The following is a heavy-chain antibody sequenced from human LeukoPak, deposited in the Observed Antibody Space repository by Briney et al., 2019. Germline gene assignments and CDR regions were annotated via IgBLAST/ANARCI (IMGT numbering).Heavy chain of an antibody. V-gene: IGHV1-46*01. CDR1: GYTFINYG. J-gene: IGHJ4*02. CDR2: INPSGGST. Sequence: ASVKVSCKASGYTFINYGINWVRQAPGQGLEWMGIINPSGGSTSYAQKVQGRVTMTSDMSTSTVYMELSSLRSEDTAVYYCASSKDFWSGYYLRGHYFDYWGQGTLVTVSS. CDR3: ASSKDFWSGYYLRGHYFDY. D-gene: IGHD3-3*01.